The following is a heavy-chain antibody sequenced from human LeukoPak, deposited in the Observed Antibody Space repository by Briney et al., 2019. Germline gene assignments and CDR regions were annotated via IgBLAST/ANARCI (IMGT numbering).Heavy chain of an antibody. CDR2: ISSNGGST. V-gene: IGHV3-64*01. Sequence: PGGSLRLSCAASGFTFSSFSMHWVRQAPGKGLESVSAISSNGGSTYYANSVKGRFTISRDNSKNTLYLQMGSMRAEDMAVYCCAREYYGDYVDYWGQGTLVTVSS. CDR3: AREYYGDYVDY. CDR1: GFTFSSFS. D-gene: IGHD3-10*01. J-gene: IGHJ4*02.